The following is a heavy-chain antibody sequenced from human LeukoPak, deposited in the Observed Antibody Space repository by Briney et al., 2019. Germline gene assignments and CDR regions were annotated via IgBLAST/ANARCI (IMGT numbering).Heavy chain of an antibody. CDR2: IYSGGST. J-gene: IGHJ4*02. CDR3: ARDGRGYGDYGGYYFDY. CDR1: GFTVSSNY. V-gene: IGHV3-53*01. D-gene: IGHD4-17*01. Sequence: GGSLRLSCAASGFTVSSNYMSWVRQAPGKGLEWVSVIYSGGSTYYADSVKGRFTISRDNSKNTLYLQMNSLRAEDTAVYYCARDGRGYGDYGGYYFDYWGQGTLVTVSS.